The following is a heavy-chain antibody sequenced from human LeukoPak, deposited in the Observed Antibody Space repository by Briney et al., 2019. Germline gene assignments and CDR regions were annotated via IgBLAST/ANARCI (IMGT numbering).Heavy chain of an antibody. CDR3: ARNDFWSGYYDAFDI. V-gene: IGHV1-69*05. CDR2: IIPIFGTA. D-gene: IGHD3-3*01. CDR1: GGTFSSYA. Sequence: SVKVSCKASGGTFSSYAISWVRQAPGQGLEWMGGIIPIFGTANYAQKFQGRVTITTDESTSTAYMELSSLRSEDTAVYYCARNDFWSGYYDAFDIWGQGTMVTVSS. J-gene: IGHJ3*02.